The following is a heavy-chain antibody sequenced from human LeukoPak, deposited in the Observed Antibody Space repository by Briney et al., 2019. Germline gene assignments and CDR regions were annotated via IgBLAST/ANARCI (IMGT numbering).Heavy chain of an antibody. Sequence: MASETLSLTCTVSGGSISSGSYYWSWIRQPAGKGLEWIGRIYTSGSTNYNPSLKSRVTISVDTSKNQFSLKLSSVTAADTAVYYCASIAVASYYFDYWGQGTLVTVSS. J-gene: IGHJ4*02. CDR3: ASIAVASYYFDY. D-gene: IGHD6-19*01. CDR1: GGSISSGSYY. V-gene: IGHV4-61*02. CDR2: IYTSGST.